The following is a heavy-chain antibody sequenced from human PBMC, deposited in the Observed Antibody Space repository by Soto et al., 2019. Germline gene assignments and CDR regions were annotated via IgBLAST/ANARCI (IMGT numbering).Heavy chain of an antibody. CDR3: ATGRFSSSLYFDY. Sequence: EVQLVESGGGLVKPGGSLRLSCAASGFTFSNAWMTWVRQAPGKGLEWVGRIKSKTDGGTADYAAPVKGRFTISRDDSKNTLYLQMNILKTEDTAMYYCATGRFSSSLYFDYWGQGTLVTVSS. D-gene: IGHD6-6*01. V-gene: IGHV3-15*01. J-gene: IGHJ4*02. CDR1: GFTFSNAW. CDR2: IKSKTDGGTA.